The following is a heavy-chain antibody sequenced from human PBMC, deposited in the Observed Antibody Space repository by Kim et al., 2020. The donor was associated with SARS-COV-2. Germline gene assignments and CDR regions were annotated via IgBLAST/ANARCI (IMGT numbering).Heavy chain of an antibody. Sequence: TATYAQKFQGRVTITADESTSTAYMELSSLRSEDTAVYYCARTTDYGDDYWGQGTLVTVSS. V-gene: IGHV1-69*01. CDR2: TA. D-gene: IGHD4-17*01. CDR3: ARTTDYGDDY. J-gene: IGHJ4*02.